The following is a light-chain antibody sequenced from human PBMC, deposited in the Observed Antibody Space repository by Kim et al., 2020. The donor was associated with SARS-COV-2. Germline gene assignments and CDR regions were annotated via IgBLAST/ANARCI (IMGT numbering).Light chain of an antibody. CDR3: LQHNSYPLT. Sequence: SASVGDSVTITCRASQGINNSLAWFQQKPGTVPKRLFSAASSLQSGVPSRFSGSGSGTEFTLTISRLQPEDFATYYCLQHNSYPLTFGGGTKVEIQ. CDR2: AAS. V-gene: IGKV1-17*03. CDR1: QGINNS. J-gene: IGKJ4*01.